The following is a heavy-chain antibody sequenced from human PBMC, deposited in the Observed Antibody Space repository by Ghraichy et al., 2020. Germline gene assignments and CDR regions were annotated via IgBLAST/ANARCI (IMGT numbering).Heavy chain of an antibody. CDR1: GFTVSSNY. V-gene: IGHV3-53*01. J-gene: IGHJ4*02. CDR2: IYSGGTT. D-gene: IGHD3-3*01. CDR3: AREGDFWSGAIDH. Sequence: GGSLRLSCAASGFTVSSNYMNWVRQAPGKGLEWVSIIYSGGTTYYSDSVKGRFTISRDNSTNTRHLQMNSLRTDDTAVYFCAREGDFWSGAIDHWGQGTLVTVSS.